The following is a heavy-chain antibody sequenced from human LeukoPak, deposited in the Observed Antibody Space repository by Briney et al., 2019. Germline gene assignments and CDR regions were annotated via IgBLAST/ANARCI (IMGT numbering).Heavy chain of an antibody. CDR2: INHSGST. CDR1: GGSFSGYY. V-gene: IGHV4-34*01. Sequence: PSGTLSLTCAVYGGSFSGYYWSWIRQPPGKGLEWIGEINHSGSTNYNPSLKSRVTISVDTSKNQFSLKLSSVTAADTAVYYCARARFDYWGQGTLVTVSS. J-gene: IGHJ4*02. CDR3: ARARFDY.